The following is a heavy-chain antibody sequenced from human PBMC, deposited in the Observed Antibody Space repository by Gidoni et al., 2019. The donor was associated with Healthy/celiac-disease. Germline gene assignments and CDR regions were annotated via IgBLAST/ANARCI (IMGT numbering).Heavy chain of an antibody. CDR2: IRSKAYGGTT. D-gene: IGHD3-16*01. Sequence: EVQLVESGGGLVKPGRSLRLSCTASGFTFGDYAMSWFRQSPGKGLEWVGFIRSKAYGGTTEYAAAVKGRFTISRDDSKSIAYLQMNSLKTEDTAVYYCTRAQAGLYDYVWGSYAGSPPFDYWGQGTLVTVSS. V-gene: IGHV3-49*05. J-gene: IGHJ4*02. CDR1: GFTFGDYA. CDR3: TRAQAGLYDYVWGSYAGSPPFDY.